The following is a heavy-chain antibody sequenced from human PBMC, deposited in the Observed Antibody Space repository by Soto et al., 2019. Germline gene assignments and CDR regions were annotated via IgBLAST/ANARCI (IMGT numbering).Heavy chain of an antibody. J-gene: IGHJ4*02. CDR3: ARLVGAYDSYFDH. CDR1: GYNFASTW. Sequence: GESLKISCKASGYNFASTWIGWVRQLPGKGLDWLGITYPGDSETRYSPSFRGQVTFSVDMSISTAYLQWSSLKTSDIAIYYCARLVGAYDSYFDHWGQGTRVTVSS. CDR2: TYPGDSET. V-gene: IGHV5-51*01. D-gene: IGHD5-12*01.